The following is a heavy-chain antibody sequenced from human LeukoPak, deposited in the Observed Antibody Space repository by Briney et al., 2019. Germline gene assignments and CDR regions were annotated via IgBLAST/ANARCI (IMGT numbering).Heavy chain of an antibody. Sequence: ASVKVSCKASGGTFSSYAISWVRQAPGQGLEWMGRIIPIFGTANYAQKFQGRVTITTDESTSTAYMELSSLRSEDTAVYYCASEYSGYDDYFDYWGQGTLVTVSP. CDR3: ASEYSGYDDYFDY. D-gene: IGHD5-12*01. J-gene: IGHJ4*02. CDR2: IIPIFGTA. V-gene: IGHV1-69*05. CDR1: GGTFSSYA.